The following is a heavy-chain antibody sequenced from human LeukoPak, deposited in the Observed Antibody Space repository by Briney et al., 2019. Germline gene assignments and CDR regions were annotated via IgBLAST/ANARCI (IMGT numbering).Heavy chain of an antibody. V-gene: IGHV5-51*01. CDR2: IYSGESDN. Sequence: GESLQISCHGPGYNFPNYWIAWVRQIPGKGLGWVGIIYSGESDNRYSPSFQDQVTISADTSISTAYLQWSSLGASDTAIYYCTNALYSSCWLDDWGQGTHVTVSS. CDR3: TNALYSSCWLDD. J-gene: IGHJ5*02. CDR1: GYNFPNYW. D-gene: IGHD6-19*01.